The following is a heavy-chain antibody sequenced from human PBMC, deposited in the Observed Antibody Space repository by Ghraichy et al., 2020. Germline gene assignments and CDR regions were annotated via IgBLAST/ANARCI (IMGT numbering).Heavy chain of an antibody. Sequence: GESLNISCAASGFTFSSYAMHWVRQAPGKGLEWVAVISYDGSNKYYADSVKGRFTISRDNSKNTLYLQMNSLRAEDTAVYYCAREKAVVAALDGWFDPWGQGTLVTVSS. D-gene: IGHD2-15*01. CDR1: GFTFSSYA. CDR2: ISYDGSNK. J-gene: IGHJ5*02. V-gene: IGHV3-30-3*01. CDR3: AREKAVVAALDGWFDP.